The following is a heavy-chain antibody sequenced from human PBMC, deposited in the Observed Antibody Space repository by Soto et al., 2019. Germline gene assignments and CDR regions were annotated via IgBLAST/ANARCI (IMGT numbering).Heavy chain of an antibody. CDR2: ISGSGGST. J-gene: IGHJ4*02. CDR1: GFTFSSYA. Sequence: ESGVGLVQPGGSLRLSCAASGFTFSSYAMSWVRQAPGKGLEWVSAISGSGGSTYYADSVKGRFTISRDNSKNTLYLQMNSLRAEDTAVYYCARGNYYDSSGYYYGADYWGQGTLVTVSS. V-gene: IGHV3-23*01. CDR3: ARGNYYDSSGYYYGADY. D-gene: IGHD3-22*01.